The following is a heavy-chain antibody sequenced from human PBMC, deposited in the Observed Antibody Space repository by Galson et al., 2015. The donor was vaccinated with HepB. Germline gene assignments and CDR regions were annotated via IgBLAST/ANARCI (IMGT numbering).Heavy chain of an antibody. CDR2: IYYSGST. J-gene: IGHJ6*02. V-gene: IGHV4-61*01. CDR1: GGSVSSGSYY. Sequence: SETLSLTCTVSGGSVSSGSYYWSWIRQPPGKGLEWIGYIYYSGSTNYNPSLKSRVTISVDTSKNQFPLKLSSVTAADTAVYYCARETDYYYYYGMDVWGQGTTVTVSS. CDR3: ARETDYYYYYGMDV.